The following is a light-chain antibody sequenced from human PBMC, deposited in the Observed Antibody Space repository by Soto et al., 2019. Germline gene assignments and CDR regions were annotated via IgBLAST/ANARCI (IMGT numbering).Light chain of an antibody. CDR1: QSVSSN. V-gene: IGKV3-15*01. CDR3: QQRNSWPPTFT. Sequence: IVMTQSPGTLSVSPWERATLSCRSSQSVSSNLAWYQQKPGQAPRLLIYGASTRATGIPARFSGSGSGTDFTLTISSLEPEDFAVYYCQQRNSWPPTFTFGQGTRLEI. CDR2: GAS. J-gene: IGKJ5*01.